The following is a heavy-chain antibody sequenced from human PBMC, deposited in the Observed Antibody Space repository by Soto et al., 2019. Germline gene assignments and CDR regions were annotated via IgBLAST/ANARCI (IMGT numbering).Heavy chain of an antibody. D-gene: IGHD1-1*01. CDR2: IWYDGSNK. CDR3: VRWGQYRTLD. V-gene: IGHV3-33*01. Sequence: QVQLVESGGGVVQPGRSLRLSCAASGFTFSSHGMHWIRQAPGKGLEWVAVIWYDGSNKYYGDSVKGRFTIARDNSKNTVSRQMSSLRVEDTAVYYCVRWGQYRTLDWCQGTLVIVS. CDR1: GFTFSSHG. J-gene: IGHJ4*02.